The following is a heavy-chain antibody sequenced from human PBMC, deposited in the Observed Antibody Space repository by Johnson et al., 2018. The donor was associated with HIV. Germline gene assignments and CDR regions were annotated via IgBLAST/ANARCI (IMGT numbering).Heavy chain of an antibody. CDR3: ARDSLGWGPPQVDAFDI. J-gene: IGHJ3*02. CDR2: ISYDGSNK. Sequence: QVQLVESGGGVVQPGRSLRLSCAASGFTFSSYAMHWVRQAPGKGLERVAVISYDGSNKYYADSVKGRFTISRDNSKNTLYLQMNSLRAEDTAVHYCARDSLGWGPPQVDAFDIWGQGTLVTVSS. V-gene: IGHV3-30*04. D-gene: IGHD3-16*01. CDR1: GFTFSSYA.